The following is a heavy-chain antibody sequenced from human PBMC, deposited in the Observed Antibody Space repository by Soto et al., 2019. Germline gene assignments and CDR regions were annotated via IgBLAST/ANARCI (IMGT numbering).Heavy chain of an antibody. Sequence: ASVKVSCKASRYTFTSYYMHWVRQAPGQGLEWMGIINPSGGSTSYAQKFQGRVTMTRDTSTSTVYMELSSLRSEDTAVYYCARDLDSSGYYGTYYGMDVWGQGTTVTVSS. CDR1: RYTFTSYY. CDR3: ARDLDSSGYYGTYYGMDV. J-gene: IGHJ6*02. CDR2: INPSGGST. V-gene: IGHV1-46*01. D-gene: IGHD3-22*01.